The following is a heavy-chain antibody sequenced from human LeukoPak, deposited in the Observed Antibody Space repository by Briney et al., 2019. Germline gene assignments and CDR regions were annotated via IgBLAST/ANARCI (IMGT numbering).Heavy chain of an antibody. CDR3: AREVKWMYYFDY. CDR2: IYYSGST. CDR1: GGSISSYY. V-gene: IGHV4-59*01. J-gene: IGHJ4*02. Sequence: SETPSLTCTVSGGSISSYYWSWIRQPPGKGLEWIGYIYYSGSTNYNPSLKSRVTVSVDTSKNQFSLKLSSVTAADTAVYYCAREVKWMYYFDYWGQGTLVTVSS. D-gene: IGHD1-26*01.